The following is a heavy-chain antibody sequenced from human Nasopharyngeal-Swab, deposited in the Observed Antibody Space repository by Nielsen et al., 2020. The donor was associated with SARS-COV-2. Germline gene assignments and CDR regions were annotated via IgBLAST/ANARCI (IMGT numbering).Heavy chain of an antibody. D-gene: IGHD3-22*01. Sequence: SETLSLTCTVSGGSISSGGYYWSGSRQHPGKGLEWIGYIYYSGSTYYNPSLKSRVTISVDTSKNQFSLKLSSVTAADTAVYYCARARITMIVVVDAFDIWGQGTMVTVSS. CDR2: IYYSGST. J-gene: IGHJ3*02. CDR1: GGSISSGGYY. V-gene: IGHV4-31*03. CDR3: ARARITMIVVVDAFDI.